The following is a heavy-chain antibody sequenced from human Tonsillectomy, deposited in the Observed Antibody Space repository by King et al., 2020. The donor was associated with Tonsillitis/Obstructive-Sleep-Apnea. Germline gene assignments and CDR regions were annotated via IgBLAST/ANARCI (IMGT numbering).Heavy chain of an antibody. CDR3: ARECESRVVATSNCFDP. CDR2: INPNFDDT. Sequence: VQLVESGAEVKKPGASVKVSCKASGYTFTAFYVHWVRQAPGQGLEWMGWINPNFDDTSYAQKFQGRVTMTRDTSMSTVYMQLRRLRSDDTAVYYCARECESRVVATSNCFDPWGQGTLVTVSS. V-gene: IGHV1-2*02. J-gene: IGHJ5*02. CDR1: GYTFTAFY. D-gene: IGHD2-15*01.